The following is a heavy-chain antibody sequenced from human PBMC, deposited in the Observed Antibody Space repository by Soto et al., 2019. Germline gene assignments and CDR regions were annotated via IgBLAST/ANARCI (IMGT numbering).Heavy chain of an antibody. CDR2: IYSGGST. Sequence: PGSFVRRSGVALGVSGSINYISWVPQAPGKGLEWVSVIYSGGSTYYADSGKGRFTNSRDNSKNSLYLQMNSLRAEDTAVYYCARVMVRGGHYYYYGMDVWGQGTTVTVSS. V-gene: IGHV3-53*01. CDR3: ARVMVRGGHYYYYGMDV. J-gene: IGHJ6*02. D-gene: IGHD3-10*01. CDR1: GVSGSINY.